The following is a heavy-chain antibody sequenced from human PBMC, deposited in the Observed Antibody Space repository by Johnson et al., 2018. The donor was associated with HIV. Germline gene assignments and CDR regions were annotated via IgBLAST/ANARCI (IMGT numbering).Heavy chain of an antibody. CDR1: GFTFSSYG. V-gene: IGHV3-30*02. D-gene: IGHD6-6*01. CDR3: AKAGPREYSSSLDAFDI. J-gene: IGHJ3*02. Sequence: QEQLVESGGGVVQPGGSLRLSSAASGFTFSSYGMHWVRQAPGKGLEWVAFIRYDGSNKYYADSVKGRFTISRDNSKNTLYLQMNSLRAEDTALYYCAKAGPREYSSSLDAFDIWGQGTMVTVSS. CDR2: IRYDGSNK.